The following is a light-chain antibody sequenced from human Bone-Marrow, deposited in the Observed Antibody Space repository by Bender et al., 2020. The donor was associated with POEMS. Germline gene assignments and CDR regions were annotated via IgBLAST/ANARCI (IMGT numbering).Light chain of an antibody. J-gene: IGLJ2*01. CDR1: SGDVGGYDY. V-gene: IGLV2-11*01. CDR2: DVT. Sequence: QSALTQPRSVSGSPGQSVTISCTGTSGDVGGYDYVSWYQQHPGKAPKLNIQDVTRRPTGVPDRFSGSKSDKTASLTISGLQAEDEADYYCCSYAGSDTLVVFGGGTMLTVL. CDR3: CSYAGSDTLVV.